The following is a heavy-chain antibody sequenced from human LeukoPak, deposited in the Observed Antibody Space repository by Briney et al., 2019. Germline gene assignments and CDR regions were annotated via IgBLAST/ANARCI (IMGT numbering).Heavy chain of an antibody. J-gene: IGHJ4*02. D-gene: IGHD1-1*01. CDR1: GFTFSTFW. V-gene: IGHV3-7*01. Sequence: GGSLRLSCAASGFTFSTFWMSWVRQAPGKGLEWVANINQDGSEKYYVGSMKGRFTVSRDNAKNSLYLQTDSLRAEDTAVYYCVRGGTFVSDYWGQGTLVTVSS. CDR2: INQDGSEK. CDR3: VRGGTFVSDY.